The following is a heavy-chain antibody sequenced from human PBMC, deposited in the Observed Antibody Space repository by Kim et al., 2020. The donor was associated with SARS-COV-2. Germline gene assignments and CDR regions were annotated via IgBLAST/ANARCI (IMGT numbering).Heavy chain of an antibody. CDR2: IYSGVSST. J-gene: IGHJ4*02. D-gene: IGHD6-19*01. V-gene: IGHV3-23*03. CDR3: AKDKGSGWYYFDY. CDR1: GFTFSSYA. Sequence: GGSLRLSCAASGFTFSSYAMSWVRQAPGKGLEWVSVIYSGVSSTYYADSVKGRFTISRDNSKNTLYLQMNSLRAEDTAVYYCAKDKGSGWYYFDYWGQGTLVTVSS.